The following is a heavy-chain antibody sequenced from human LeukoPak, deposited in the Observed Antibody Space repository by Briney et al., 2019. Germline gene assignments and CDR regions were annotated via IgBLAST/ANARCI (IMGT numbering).Heavy chain of an antibody. Sequence: GGSRRLSCAASGFTFSSVGMSWVRQAPGKGLEWVANIKQDGSEKYYVDSVKGRFTISRGNAKNSLYLQMNSLIAEDTAVYYCARFLRRSRLYYYYMDVWGKGTTVTVSS. J-gene: IGHJ6*03. V-gene: IGHV3-7*01. CDR1: GFTFSSVG. CDR3: ARFLRRSRLYYYYMDV. CDR2: IKQDGSEK. D-gene: IGHD3-3*01.